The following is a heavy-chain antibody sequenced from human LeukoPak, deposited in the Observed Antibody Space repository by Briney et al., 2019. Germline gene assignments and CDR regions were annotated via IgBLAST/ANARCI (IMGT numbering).Heavy chain of an antibody. V-gene: IGHV3-74*01. CDR1: GFTLSNYW. J-gene: IGHJ5*02. CDR2: LHSNGAFT. CDR3: ARHYYGWFDP. Sequence: PGGSLRLSCSASGFTLSNYWMHWVRQTPGKGLVWVARLHSNGAFTTYADSVKGRFTISRDTAKNTLYLQMNSLRVEDTAVYYCARHYYGWFDPWGQGTLVTVSS. D-gene: IGHD1-26*01.